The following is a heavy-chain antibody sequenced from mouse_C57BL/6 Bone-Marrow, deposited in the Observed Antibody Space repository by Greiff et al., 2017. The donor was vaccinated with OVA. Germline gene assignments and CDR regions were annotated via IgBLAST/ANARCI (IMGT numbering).Heavy chain of an antibody. Sequence: EVKLMESGGGLVQPGGSLSLSCAASGFTFTDYYMSWVRQPPGKALEWLGFIRNKANGYTTEYSASVKGRFTISRDNSQSILYLQMNALRAEDNATYYCASPYYGSSYNWYFDVWGTGTTVTVSS. J-gene: IGHJ1*03. CDR2: IRNKANGYTT. CDR1: GFTFTDYY. V-gene: IGHV7-3*01. D-gene: IGHD1-1*01. CDR3: ASPYYGSSYNWYFDV.